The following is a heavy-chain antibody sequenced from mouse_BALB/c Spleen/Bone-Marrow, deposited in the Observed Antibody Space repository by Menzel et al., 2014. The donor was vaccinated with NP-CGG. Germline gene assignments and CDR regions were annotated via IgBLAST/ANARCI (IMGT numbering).Heavy chain of an antibody. CDR3: ARDDDSPLDY. CDR2: IRNKANGYTT. CDR1: GFTFADYY. V-gene: IGHV7-3*02. Sequence: EVNLVESGGGLVQPGGSLRLSCATSGFTFADYYMSWVRQPPGKALEWLGFIRNKANGYTTEYSASVKGRFTISRDNSQSILDLQMNSLRAEDSSSYYWARDDDSPLDYWGQGTQVTVSA. J-gene: IGHJ3*01. D-gene: IGHD2-4*01.